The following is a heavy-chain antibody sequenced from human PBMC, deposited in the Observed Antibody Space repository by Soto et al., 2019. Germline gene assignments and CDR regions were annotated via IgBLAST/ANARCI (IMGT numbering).Heavy chain of an antibody. Sequence: ASVKVSCKASGYTFTSYYMHWVRQAPGQGLEWMGIINPSGGSTSYAQKFQGRVTMTRDTSTSTVYMELSSLRSEDTAVYYCARDLSITIFGVVITTYYYYYGMDAWGQGTTVTVSS. D-gene: IGHD3-3*01. V-gene: IGHV1-46*01. CDR2: INPSGGST. CDR1: GYTFTSYY. CDR3: ARDLSITIFGVVITTYYYYYGMDA. J-gene: IGHJ6*02.